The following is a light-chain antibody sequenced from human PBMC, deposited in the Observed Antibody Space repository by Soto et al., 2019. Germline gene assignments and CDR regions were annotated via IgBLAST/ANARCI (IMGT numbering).Light chain of an antibody. J-gene: IGKJ1*01. V-gene: IGKV3-15*01. Sequence: EIVLTQSPATLSVSPGERATLSCRASQSVSSNLAWYQQKPGQAPRLLIYGASTRATGIPARFSGSGSGTEFPLPISTLQSGDFAVYYCQQYAAGPRTFGQGTKVEIK. CDR2: GAS. CDR1: QSVSSN. CDR3: QQYAAGPRT.